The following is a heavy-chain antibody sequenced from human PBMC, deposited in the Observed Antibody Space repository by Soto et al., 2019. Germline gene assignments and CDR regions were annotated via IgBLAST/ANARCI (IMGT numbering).Heavy chain of an antibody. D-gene: IGHD2-2*01. J-gene: IGHJ4*02. CDR1: GYTFTSYY. Sequence: ASVKVSCKASGYTFTSYYMHWVRQAPGQGREWMGIINPSGGSTSYAQKFQGRVTMTRDTSTSTVYMELSSLRSEDTAVYYCANWGGGYCSSTSCYSSWGQGTLVTVSS. V-gene: IGHV1-46*01. CDR3: ANWGGGYCSSTSCYSS. CDR2: INPSGGST.